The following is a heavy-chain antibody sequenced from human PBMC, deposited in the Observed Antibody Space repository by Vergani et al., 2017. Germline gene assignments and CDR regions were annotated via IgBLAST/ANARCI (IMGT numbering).Heavy chain of an antibody. Sequence: QVHLVESGGGVVQPGRSLRLSCVVSGFTSSYYGMHWVRQAPGKGLEWVAVISYDGTQKYYADSVKGGFTISRDNSKSTLYLQMNSLRTEDTAVYYCATKSCGTPGCQIGYFREWGQGTLVTVSS. V-gene: IGHV3-30*03. CDR2: ISYDGTQK. CDR1: GFTSSYYG. J-gene: IGHJ1*01. CDR3: ATKSCGTPGCQIGYFRE. D-gene: IGHD1-1*01.